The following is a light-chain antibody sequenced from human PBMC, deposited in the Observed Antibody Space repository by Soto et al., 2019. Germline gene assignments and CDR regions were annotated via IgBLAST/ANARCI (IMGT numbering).Light chain of an antibody. CDR1: QSISSW. J-gene: IGKJ2*01. CDR3: QQYNSYPYT. CDR2: KAS. V-gene: IGKV1-5*03. Sequence: DIQMTQSPSTLSASVGDRVTITCRASQSISSWLAWYQQKPGKAPKLLIYKASSLESGVPSRFSDSRSVKEFTLTISSLQPDDFATYYCQQYNSYPYTFGQGTKLEIK.